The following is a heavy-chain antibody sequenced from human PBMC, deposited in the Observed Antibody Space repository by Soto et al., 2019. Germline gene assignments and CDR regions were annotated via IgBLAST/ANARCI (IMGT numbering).Heavy chain of an antibody. CDR3: ARDVRFDWSSYWYFDL. Sequence: GGSLRLSCAASGFSFSRFSMNWVRQAPGKGLEWVSYISYSVSTTYYADSVKGRFTISRDNAKNSLYLEMNSLRAEDTAVYYCARDVRFDWSSYWYFDLWGRGTLVTVSS. D-gene: IGHD3-9*01. CDR1: GFSFSRFS. CDR2: ISYSVSTT. V-gene: IGHV3-48*01. J-gene: IGHJ2*01.